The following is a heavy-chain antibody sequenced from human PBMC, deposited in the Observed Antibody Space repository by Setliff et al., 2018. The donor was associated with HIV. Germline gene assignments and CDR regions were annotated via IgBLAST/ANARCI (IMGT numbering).Heavy chain of an antibody. CDR2: INPSGGTT. CDR3: ARQKASEYSSSFWFDP. Sequence: ASVKVSCKASGYTFTSYYMHWVRQAPGQGLEWLGIINPSGGTTNYAQKFQDRVTITTDESTSTVYMELNSLRSEDTAVYYCARQKASEYSSSFWFDPWGQGTLVTVSS. J-gene: IGHJ5*02. CDR1: GYTFTSYY. V-gene: IGHV1-46*01. D-gene: IGHD6-6*01.